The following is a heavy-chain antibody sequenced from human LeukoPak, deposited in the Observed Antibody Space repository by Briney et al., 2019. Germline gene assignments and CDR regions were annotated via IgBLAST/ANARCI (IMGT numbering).Heavy chain of an antibody. CDR1: GFTFSDYY. Sequence: KPGGSLRLSCAASGFTFSDYYMSWIRQAPGKGLEWVSYISSSSSYTNYADSVKGRFTISRDNAKNSLYLQMNSLRAEDTAVYYCARTVIFQEPWFDPWGQGTLVTVSS. D-gene: IGHD2-21*02. CDR2: ISSSSSYT. CDR3: ARTVIFQEPWFDP. V-gene: IGHV3-11*06. J-gene: IGHJ5*02.